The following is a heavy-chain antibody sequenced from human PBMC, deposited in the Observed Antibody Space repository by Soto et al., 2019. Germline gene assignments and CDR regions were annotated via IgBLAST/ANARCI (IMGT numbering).Heavy chain of an antibody. V-gene: IGHV1-18*04. CDR3: ARVTASLIVVVIKGFNY. D-gene: IGHD3-22*01. CDR2: ISGYNGNT. CDR1: GYTFTSYG. Sequence: ASVKVSCKTSGYTFTSYGISWVRRARGQGLEWMGWISGYNGNTNYAQAFQGRVTMTTDTSTSTAYMELRSLRSDDTAVYYCARVTASLIVVVIKGFNYWGQGTLVTVSS. J-gene: IGHJ4*02.